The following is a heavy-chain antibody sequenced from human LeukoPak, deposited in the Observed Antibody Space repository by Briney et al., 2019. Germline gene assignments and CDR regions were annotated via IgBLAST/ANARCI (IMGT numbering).Heavy chain of an antibody. D-gene: IGHD3-22*01. V-gene: IGHV1-69*05. CDR3: ARAGYYYDSSGYYDY. CDR1: GGTFSSYA. J-gene: IGHJ4*02. CDR2: IIPIFGTA. Sequence: SVTVSCTASGGTFSSYAISWVRQAPGQGLEWMGGIIPIFGTANYAQKFQGRGTITTDESTSTAYMELSSLRSEDTAVYYCARAGYYYDSSGYYDYWGQGTLVTVSS.